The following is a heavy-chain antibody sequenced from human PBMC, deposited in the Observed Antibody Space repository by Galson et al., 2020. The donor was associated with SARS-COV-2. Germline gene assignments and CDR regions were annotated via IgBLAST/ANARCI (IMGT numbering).Heavy chain of an antibody. J-gene: IGHJ3*02. CDR2: IYHSRST. CDR3: ARGEQRGYRYNSGGSSFDI. D-gene: IGHD3-22*01. Sequence: TLSLTCVVSGGSLTRGGSSWSWIRQPPGKGMEWIGCIYHSRSTYYNPSLTSRVTISADRSKNQFSLRLNSVTAADTAVYFCARGEQRGYRYNSGGSSFDIWGQGTMVTVSS. CDR1: GGSLTRGGSS. V-gene: IGHV4-30-2*01.